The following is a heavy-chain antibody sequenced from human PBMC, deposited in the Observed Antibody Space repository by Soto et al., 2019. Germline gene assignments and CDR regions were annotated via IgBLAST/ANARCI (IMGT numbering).Heavy chain of an antibody. CDR2: ISGSGGST. J-gene: IGHJ6*03. CDR3: AKSGKIFGVVGGYYYYMEV. V-gene: IGHV3-23*01. D-gene: IGHD3-3*01. CDR1: GFTFSSYA. Sequence: GGSLRLSCAASGFTFSSYAMSWVRQAPGKGLEWVSAISGSGGSTYYADSVKGRFTISRDNSKNTLYLQMNSLRAEDTAVYYCAKSGKIFGVVGGYYYYMEVWGKGTTVTVSS.